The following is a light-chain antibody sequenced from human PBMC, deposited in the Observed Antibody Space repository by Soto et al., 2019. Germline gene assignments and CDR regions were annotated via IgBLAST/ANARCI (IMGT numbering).Light chain of an antibody. Sequence: QSVLTQPASVSGSPGQSITISCTGTSSDVGGYNYVSWYQQHPGKAPKLMIYDVSNRASGVFNRFSGSKSGNTASLTISGLQAEDEADYYCSSYTSSSTRVFGTGTKVTVL. CDR1: SSDVGGYNY. V-gene: IGLV2-14*01. CDR3: SSYTSSSTRV. J-gene: IGLJ1*01. CDR2: DVS.